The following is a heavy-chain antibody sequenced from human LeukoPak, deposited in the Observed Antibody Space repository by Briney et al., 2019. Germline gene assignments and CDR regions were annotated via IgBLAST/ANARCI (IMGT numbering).Heavy chain of an antibody. CDR3: ARANCGGGSCYSDY. CDR2: IYYSGST. V-gene: IGHV4-31*03. D-gene: IGHD2-15*01. J-gene: IGHJ4*02. Sequence: PSQTLSLTCTVSGGSISSGGYYWSWIRQHPGKGLEWIGYIYYSGSTYYNPSLKSRVTISVDTSKNQFSLKLSSVTAADTAVYYCARANCGGGSCYSDYWGQGTLVTLPT. CDR1: GGSISSGGYY.